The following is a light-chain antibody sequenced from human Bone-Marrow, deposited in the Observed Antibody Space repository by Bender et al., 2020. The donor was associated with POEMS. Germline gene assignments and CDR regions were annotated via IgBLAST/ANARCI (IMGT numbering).Light chain of an antibody. J-gene: IGLJ1*01. V-gene: IGLV3-21*02. CDR3: HVWDTGSDHYV. CDR2: DDS. Sequence: SYVLTQAPSVSVAPGQTARITCGGNNIGSKSVHWYQQKPGQAPGVVVYDDSGRPSGLPERFSGSNSGDTATLTISRVEAGDEADYYCHVWDTGSDHYVFGTGTKVSVL. CDR1: NIGSKS.